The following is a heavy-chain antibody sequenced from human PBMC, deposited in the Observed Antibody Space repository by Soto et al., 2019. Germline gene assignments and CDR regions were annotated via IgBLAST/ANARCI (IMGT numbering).Heavy chain of an antibody. CDR3: ARGLECRGYCLDKPTWFGP. J-gene: IGHJ5*02. V-gene: IGHV1-69*06. CDR1: GGTFSTYT. D-gene: IGHD2-15*01. CDR2: IIPIFGTP. Sequence: QVQLVQSGAEVKKSGSSVKVSCKASGGTFSTYTFSWVRQAPGQGLEWMGRIIPIFGTPYYAQKFQGRVTITADKSTSTVYMELSRLGSDDTAMYFCARGLECRGYCLDKPTWFGPWGQGTLVTVSS.